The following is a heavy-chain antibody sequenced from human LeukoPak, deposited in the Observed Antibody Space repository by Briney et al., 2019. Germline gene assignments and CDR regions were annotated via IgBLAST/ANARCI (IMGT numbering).Heavy chain of an antibody. CDR3: ARSPERWLQLLIDY. V-gene: IGHV4-38-2*01. Sequence: SETLSLTXAVSGYSISSGYYWGWIRQPPGKGLEWIGRIYHSGSTYYNPSLKSRVTISVDTSKNQFSLKLSSVTAADTAVYYCARSPERWLQLLIDYWGQGTLVTVSS. CDR1: GYSISSGYY. J-gene: IGHJ4*02. D-gene: IGHD5-24*01. CDR2: IYHSGST.